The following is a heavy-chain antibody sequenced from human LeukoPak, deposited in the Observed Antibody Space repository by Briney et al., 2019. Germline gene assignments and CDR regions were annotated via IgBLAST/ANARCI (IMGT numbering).Heavy chain of an antibody. J-gene: IGHJ4*02. CDR2: ISSSSSTI. CDR3: ARAHYDFWGDIDY. Sequence: PGGSLRLSCAASGFTFSSYSMNWVRQAPGKGLEWVSYISSSSSTIYYADSVKGRFTISRDNAKNSLYLQMNSLRAEDTAVYYCARAHYDFWGDIDYWGQGTLVTVSS. CDR1: GFTFSSYS. D-gene: IGHD3-3*01. V-gene: IGHV3-48*01.